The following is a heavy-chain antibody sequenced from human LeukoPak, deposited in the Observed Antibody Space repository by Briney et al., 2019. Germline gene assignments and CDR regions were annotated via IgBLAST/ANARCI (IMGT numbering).Heavy chain of an antibody. D-gene: IGHD6-13*01. Sequence: GGSLRLSCAASGFPFSTYAMHWVRQAPGKGLEWVSFIRSDGTITYYSDSVEGRFTISRDNSKNTLSLDMNSLRAEDTAVYYCARFIAAPYYFDYWGRGTLVTVSS. J-gene: IGHJ4*02. CDR1: GFPFSTYA. V-gene: IGHV3-30*02. CDR2: IRSDGTIT. CDR3: ARFIAAPYYFDY.